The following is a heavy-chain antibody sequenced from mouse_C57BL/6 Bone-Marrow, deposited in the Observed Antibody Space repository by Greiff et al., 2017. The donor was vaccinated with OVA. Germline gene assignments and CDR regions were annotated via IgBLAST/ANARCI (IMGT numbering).Heavy chain of an antibody. D-gene: IGHD1-1*01. CDR2: IDPENGDT. Sequence: VHVKQSGAELVRPGASVKLSCTASGFNIKDDYMHWVKQRPEQGLEWIGWIDPENGDTEYASKFQGKATITADTSSNTAYLQLSSLTSEDTAVYYCTHYYGSSYFDYWGQGTTLTVSS. V-gene: IGHV14-4*01. CDR3: THYYGSSYFDY. J-gene: IGHJ2*01. CDR1: GFNIKDDY.